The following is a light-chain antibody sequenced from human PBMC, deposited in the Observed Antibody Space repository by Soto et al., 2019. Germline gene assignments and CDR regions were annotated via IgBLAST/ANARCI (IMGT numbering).Light chain of an antibody. CDR2: DAS. V-gene: IGKV1-33*01. J-gene: IGKJ1*01. CDR1: QDISDY. CDR3: QQYYNLPRT. Sequence: DIRMTQSPLSLSASVGGRVTITCQASQDISDYVNWYQQRPGKAPKLLMYDASKLETGVPSRFSGSGSGTDFTFTISSLQPEDIATYYCQQYYNLPRTFGQGTKAEIK.